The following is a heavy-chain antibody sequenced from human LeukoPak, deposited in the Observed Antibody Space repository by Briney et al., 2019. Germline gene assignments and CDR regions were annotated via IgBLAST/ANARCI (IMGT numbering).Heavy chain of an antibody. V-gene: IGHV4-59*05. CDR2: IYYSGST. CDR3: ATTTAYGSGSYSLNY. CDR1: GGSISSYF. Sequence: SETLSLTCTVSGGSISSYFWSWIRQPPGKGLEWIGSIYYSGSTYYNPSLKSRVTISVDTSKNQFSLKLSSVTAADTAVYCCATTTAYGSGSYSLNYWGQGTLVTVSS. J-gene: IGHJ4*02. D-gene: IGHD3-10*01.